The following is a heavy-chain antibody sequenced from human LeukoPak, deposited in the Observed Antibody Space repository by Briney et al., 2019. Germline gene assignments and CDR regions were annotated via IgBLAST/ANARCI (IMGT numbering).Heavy chain of an antibody. CDR3: ARDRAKRITMVWGVYYGMDV. J-gene: IGHJ6*02. D-gene: IGHD3-10*01. Sequence: ASVKVSCKASGYTFTAYYMHWVRQAPGQALEWMGWLNPNTGVTNYAPNFQGRVTMTRDTSIRTAYMELSRLTFGDTAVYYCARDRAKRITMVWGVYYGMDVWGQGTTVTVSS. V-gene: IGHV1-2*02. CDR1: GYTFTAYY. CDR2: LNPNTGVT.